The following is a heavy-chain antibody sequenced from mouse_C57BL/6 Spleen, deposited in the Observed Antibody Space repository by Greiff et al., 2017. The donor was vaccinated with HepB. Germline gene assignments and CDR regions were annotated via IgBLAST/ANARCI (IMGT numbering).Heavy chain of an antibody. D-gene: IGHD1-1*01. V-gene: IGHV5-6*01. CDR3: ARHYYYGSSYEYFDV. J-gene: IGHJ1*03. CDR2: LSSGGSYT. Sequence: EVQRVESGGDLVKPGGSLTLSCAASGFTFSSYGMSWVRQTPDKRLEWVATLSSGGSYTYYPDSVKGRFTISRDNAKNTLYLQMSSLTSEDTAMYYCARHYYYGSSYEYFDVWGTGTTVTVSS. CDR1: GFTFSSYG.